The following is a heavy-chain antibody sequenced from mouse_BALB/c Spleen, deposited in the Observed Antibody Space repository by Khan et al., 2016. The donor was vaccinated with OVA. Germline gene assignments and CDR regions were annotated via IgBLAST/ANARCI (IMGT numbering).Heavy chain of an antibody. CDR3: ARDGSYYAMDY. V-gene: IGHV9-3*02. Sequence: QIQLVQSGPELKKPGETVKISCKSSGYTFTNYGMNWVKQAPGKGLKWMGWINTNTGEPTYAEEFKGRFAFSLETPASTAYLQINNLKNEDTATYFWARDGSYYAMDYWGQGTSVTVSS. CDR1: GYTFTNYG. D-gene: IGHD2-3*01. J-gene: IGHJ4*01. CDR2: INTNTGEP.